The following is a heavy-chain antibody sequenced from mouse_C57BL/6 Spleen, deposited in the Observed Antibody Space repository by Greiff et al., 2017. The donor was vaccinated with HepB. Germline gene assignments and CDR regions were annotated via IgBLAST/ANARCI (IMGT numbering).Heavy chain of an antibody. CDR2: IDPSDSYT. CDR1: GYTFTSYW. J-gene: IGHJ2*01. Sequence: VQLQQPGAELVKPGASVKLSCKASGYTFTSYWIQWVKQRPGQGLEWIGEIDPSDSYTNYNQKFKGKATLTVDTSSSTAYMQLSSLTSEDSAVYYCASQLDLDYWGQGTTLTGSS. V-gene: IGHV1-50*01. CDR3: ASQLDLDY. D-gene: IGHD4-1*02.